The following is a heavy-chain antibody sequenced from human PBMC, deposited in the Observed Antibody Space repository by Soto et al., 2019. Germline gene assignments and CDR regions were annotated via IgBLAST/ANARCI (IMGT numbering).Heavy chain of an antibody. CDR3: LKPIGNGQTYYAMDV. CDR1: GFTFGDHA. V-gene: IGHV3-9*01. J-gene: IGHJ6*02. Sequence: GGSLRLSCAASGFTFGDHAMHWVRQTPGKGLEWVSGISWNGGMIGYADSVKGRFTMSRDNAKKSLYLQMNSLRAEDTALYYCLKPIGNGQTYYAMDVWGQGTMVTVSS. D-gene: IGHD1-26*01. CDR2: ISWNGGMI.